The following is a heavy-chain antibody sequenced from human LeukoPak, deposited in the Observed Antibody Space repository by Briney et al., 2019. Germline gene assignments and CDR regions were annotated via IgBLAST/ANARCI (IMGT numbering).Heavy chain of an antibody. CDR2: IYTSGST. CDR3: ARGPGPLQLERLEAFDI. D-gene: IGHD1-1*01. V-gene: IGHV4-4*07. Sequence: SETLSLTCTVSGGSISNYYWSWLRQPAEKGLEWIGRIYTSGSTNYNPSLNSRVDVSIDMSRNQFSLKLNSVTAADTAVYYCARGPGPLQLERLEAFDIWGQGTMVTVSS. J-gene: IGHJ3*02. CDR1: GGSISNYY.